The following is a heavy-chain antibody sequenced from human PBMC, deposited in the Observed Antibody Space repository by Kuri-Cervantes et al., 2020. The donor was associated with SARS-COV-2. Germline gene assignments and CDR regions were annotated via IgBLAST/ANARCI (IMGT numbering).Heavy chain of an antibody. D-gene: IGHD5-18*01. J-gene: IGHJ6*03. CDR1: GGSFSGLS. V-gene: IGHV4-34*01. Sequence: GSLRLSCAVHGGSFSGLSWSWIRQSPGKGLEWIGEVNHNGNTNYNPSLKSRVTISIDTSKNQFSLKLSSVTAADTAVYYCARAVGYSYGFGYYYYMDVWGKGTTVTVSS. CDR3: ARAVGYSYGFGYYYYMDV. CDR2: VNHNGNT.